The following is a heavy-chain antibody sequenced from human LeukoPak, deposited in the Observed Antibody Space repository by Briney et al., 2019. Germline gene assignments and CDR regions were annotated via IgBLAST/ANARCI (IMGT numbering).Heavy chain of an antibody. D-gene: IGHD2-2*02. CDR2: LYHSGRT. Sequence: SEALSLTCIVSVYSISRVYYWGWTRQPPGKGLDWIGNLYHSGRTYYNPSLRSRATISGDTSKNQFSLSLSSVTAADTAVYYCARECSSITCYTRSFDPWGQGTLVTVSS. V-gene: IGHV4-38-2*02. CDR1: VYSISRVYY. J-gene: IGHJ5*02. CDR3: ARECSSITCYTRSFDP.